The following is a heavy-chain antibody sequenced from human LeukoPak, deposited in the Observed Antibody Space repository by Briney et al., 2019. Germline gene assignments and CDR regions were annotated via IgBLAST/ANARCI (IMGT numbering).Heavy chain of an antibody. V-gene: IGHV4-39*01. D-gene: IGHD2-2*01. Sequence: SETLSLTCTVSGGPIRSISYYLGWIRQPPGKGLEWIGSIYYSGSTYYNPSLKSRVTISVDTSKNQFSLKLSSVTAADTVTDECAGLYPAASAYVYYGGQGHLVTVSS. CDR2: IYYSGST. J-gene: IGHJ4*02. CDR1: GGPIRSISYY. CDR3: AGLYPAASAYVYY.